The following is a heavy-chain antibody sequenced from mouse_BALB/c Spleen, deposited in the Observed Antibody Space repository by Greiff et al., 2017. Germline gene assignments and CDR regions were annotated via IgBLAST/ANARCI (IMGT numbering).Heavy chain of an antibody. Sequence: EVKLMESGGGLVQPGGSLRLSCATSGFTFTDYYMNWVRQPPGKALEWLGFIRNKANGYTTEYSASVKGRFTISRDNSQSILYLQMNTLRAEDSATYYCARDWDGYYEAMDYWGQGTSVTVSS. V-gene: IGHV7-3*02. CDR2: IRNKANGYTT. CDR1: GFTFTDYY. D-gene: IGHD2-3*01. CDR3: ARDWDGYYEAMDY. J-gene: IGHJ4*01.